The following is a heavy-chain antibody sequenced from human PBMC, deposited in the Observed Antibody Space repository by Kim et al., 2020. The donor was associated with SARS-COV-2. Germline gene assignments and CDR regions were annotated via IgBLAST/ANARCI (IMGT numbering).Heavy chain of an antibody. D-gene: IGHD3-9*01. J-gene: IGHJ4*02. CDR3: AKGGTLRYFDWLLFPFDY. CDR2: ISGSGGST. Sequence: GGSLRLSCAASGFTFSSYAMSWVRQAPGKGLEWVSAISGSGGSTYYADSVKGRFTISRDNSKNTLYLQMNSLRAEDTAVYYCAKGGTLRYFDWLLFPFDYWGQGTLVTVSS. V-gene: IGHV3-23*01. CDR1: GFTFSSYA.